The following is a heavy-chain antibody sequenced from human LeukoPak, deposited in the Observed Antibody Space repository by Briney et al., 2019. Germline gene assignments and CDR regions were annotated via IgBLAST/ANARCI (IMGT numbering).Heavy chain of an antibody. CDR2: INPNSGGT. D-gene: IGHD2-15*01. J-gene: IGHJ4*02. CDR3: ARGRRYCSGGSCYGGWYFDY. V-gene: IGHV1-2*02. CDR1: GYTSTGYY. Sequence: ASVKVSCKASGYTSTGYYMHWVRQAPGQGLEWMGWINPNSGGTNYAQKFQGRVTMTRDTSISTAYMELSRLRSDDTAVYYCARGRRYCSGGSCYGGWYFDYWGQGTLVTVSS.